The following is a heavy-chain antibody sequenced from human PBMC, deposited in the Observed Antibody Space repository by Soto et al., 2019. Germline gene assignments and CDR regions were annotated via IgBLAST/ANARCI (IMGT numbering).Heavy chain of an antibody. CDR2: IFHSGST. D-gene: IGHD1-26*01. Sequence: PSETLSLTCAVSGGSMRSNNRWSWVRQPPGKGLEWIGEIFHSGSTNYNPSLKTRVTISVDKSKNQFSLKLSSVTAADTAVYYCARVYSGSHSDSWGQGTLVTGSS. CDR1: GGSMRSNNR. V-gene: IGHV4-4*02. CDR3: ARVYSGSHSDS. J-gene: IGHJ4*02.